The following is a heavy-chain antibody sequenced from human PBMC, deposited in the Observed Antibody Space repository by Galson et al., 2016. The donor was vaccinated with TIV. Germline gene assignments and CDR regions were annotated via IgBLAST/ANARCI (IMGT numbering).Heavy chain of an antibody. CDR1: GGSTSSYY. V-gene: IGHV4-59*12. Sequence: ETLSLTCTVSGGSTSSYYWTWIRQPPGKGLEWIGYIYHTGNTIYNPSLKSRVAISLDTSKNQFSLKLSPVTAADTALYYCAREGSADYDWGRAHFDYWGQGTLVTVSS. D-gene: IGHD3-16*01. CDR2: IYHTGNT. J-gene: IGHJ4*02. CDR3: AREGSADYDWGRAHFDY.